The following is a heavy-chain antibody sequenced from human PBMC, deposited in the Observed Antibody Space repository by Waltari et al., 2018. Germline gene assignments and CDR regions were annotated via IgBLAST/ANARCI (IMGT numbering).Heavy chain of an antibody. CDR1: GGTFSSYA. CDR3: ARDNSPTTLWSGYYPYYYYGMDV. D-gene: IGHD3-3*01. Sequence: QVQLVQSGAEVKKPGSSVKVSCKASGGTFSSYAISWVRQAPGQGLEWMGGIIPIVSTANDAQKFQGRVTITTDEATSTAYMELSSLRSEDTAVYYCARDNSPTTLWSGYYPYYYYGMDVWGQGTTVTVSS. CDR2: IIPIVSTA. V-gene: IGHV1-69*05. J-gene: IGHJ6*02.